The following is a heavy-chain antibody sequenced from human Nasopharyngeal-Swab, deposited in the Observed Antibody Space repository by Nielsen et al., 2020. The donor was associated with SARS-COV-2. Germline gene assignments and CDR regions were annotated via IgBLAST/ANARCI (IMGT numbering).Heavy chain of an antibody. J-gene: IGHJ4*02. D-gene: IGHD3-3*01. CDR3: ARDDSTNYDFWSGYYTSFDY. CDR1: GYTFTSYC. CDR2: ISAYNGNT. V-gene: IGHV1-18*01. Sequence: ASVKVSCKASGYTFTSYCIIWVRQDPGQGLEWMGWISAYNGNTNYAQKLQGRVTMTTDTSTSTAYMELRSLRSADTAVYYCARDDSTNYDFWSGYYTSFDYWGQGTLVTVSS.